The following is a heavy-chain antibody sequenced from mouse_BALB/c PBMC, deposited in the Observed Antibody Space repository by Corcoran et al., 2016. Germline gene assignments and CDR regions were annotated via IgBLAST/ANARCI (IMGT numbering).Heavy chain of an antibody. V-gene: IGHV9-3-1*01. D-gene: IGHD2-1*01. CDR3: ARCGNYVDYAMDY. CDR2: INTYTEEP. Sequence: QIQLVQSGPELKKPGETVKISCKASGYTFTNFGVIWVKQAPGTGLKYMGWINTYTEEPTYADDFKGRFAFSLETSASTAYLQINNLKNEDTATYFCARCGNYVDYAMDYWGQGTSVTVSS. CDR1: GYTFTNFG. J-gene: IGHJ4*01.